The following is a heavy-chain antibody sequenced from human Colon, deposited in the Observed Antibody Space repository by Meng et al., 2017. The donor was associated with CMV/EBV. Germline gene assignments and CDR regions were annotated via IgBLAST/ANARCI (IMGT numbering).Heavy chain of an antibody. CDR3: VRSSGWSLFDY. CDR1: VYTFSDYN. Sequence: QVQLMQSGAGVKEPGASVKVSCKTSVYTFSDYNMHWGRPAPGQGLEWMGWIRSDGSATNYAQKFRGRVTMTRDASVSTAYMELSGLTSDDTAVYFCVRSSGWSLFDYWGPGALVTVSS. J-gene: IGHJ4*02. CDR2: IRSDGSAT. V-gene: IGHV1-2*02. D-gene: IGHD6-19*01.